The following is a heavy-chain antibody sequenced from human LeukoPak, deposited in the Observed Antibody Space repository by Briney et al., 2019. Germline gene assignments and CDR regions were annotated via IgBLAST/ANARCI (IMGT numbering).Heavy chain of an antibody. Sequence: PGGSLRLSCAASGFTFSSYNIHWVRQAQGKGLEWVAVISYDEKNEFYVDSVKGRFTVSRDNSKNTLYMQMNRLRAEDTAMYYCVREFVSGWFDYWGQETLVTVSS. CDR3: VREFVSGWFDY. CDR2: ISYDEKNE. CDR1: GFTFSSYN. J-gene: IGHJ4*02. V-gene: IGHV3-30*04. D-gene: IGHD6-19*01.